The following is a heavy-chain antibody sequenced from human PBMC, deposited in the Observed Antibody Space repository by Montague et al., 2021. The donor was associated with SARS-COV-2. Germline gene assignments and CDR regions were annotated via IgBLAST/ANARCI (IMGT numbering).Heavy chain of an antibody. V-gene: IGHV2-70*11. D-gene: IGHD3-16*02. CDR3: ARTTMITFGGVIVPFDY. J-gene: IGHJ4*02. Sequence: PALVTPTQTLTLTCTFSGFSLSTSGICVSWIRPPPGKALEWLARXDWXYDKYYSTSLKTRLTISKDTSKNQVVLTMTNMDPVDTATYYCARTTMITFGGVIVPFDYWGQGTLVTVSS. CDR1: GFSLSTSGIC. CDR2: XDWXYDK.